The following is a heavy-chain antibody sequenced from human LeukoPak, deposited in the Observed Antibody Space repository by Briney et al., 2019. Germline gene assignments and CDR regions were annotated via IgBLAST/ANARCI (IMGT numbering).Heavy chain of an antibody. Sequence: ASVKVSCKASVYTFTSYGISWVRQAPGQGLEWMGWISAYNGNTNYAQKLQGRVTMTTDTSTSTAYMELRSLRSDDTAVYYCARDRIYDSSGYYYSAFDIWGQGTMVTVSS. CDR2: ISAYNGNT. D-gene: IGHD3-22*01. CDR1: VYTFTSYG. J-gene: IGHJ3*02. CDR3: ARDRIYDSSGYYYSAFDI. V-gene: IGHV1-18*01.